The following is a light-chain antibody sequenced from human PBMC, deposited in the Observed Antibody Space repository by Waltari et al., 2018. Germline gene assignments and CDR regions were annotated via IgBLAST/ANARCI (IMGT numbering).Light chain of an antibody. CDR2: EIT. V-gene: IGLV2-23*02. J-gene: IGLJ2*01. CDR3: CSFAGSVTFVV. CDR1: RRDVGYYNP. Sequence: QSALTQPASVSGSPGQSITIFCSGTRRDVGYYNPVSWYQQHPGQAPKVIIYEITKRPTGVSNRFSGSKSGNTASLTISGLQAEDEAEYFCCSFAGSVTFVVFGGGTKVTVL.